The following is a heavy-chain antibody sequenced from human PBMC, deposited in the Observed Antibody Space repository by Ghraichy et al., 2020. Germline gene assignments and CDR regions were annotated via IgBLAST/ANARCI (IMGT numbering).Heavy chain of an antibody. V-gene: IGHV1-18*04. J-gene: IGHJ4*02. Sequence: ASVKVSCKASGYTFTSYGISWVRQAPGQGLEWMGWISAYNGNTNYAQKLQGRVTMTTDTSTSTAYMELRSLRSDDTAVYYCARSWNDFWSGLNENDYWGQGTLVTVSS. CDR2: ISAYNGNT. D-gene: IGHD3-3*01. CDR1: GYTFTSYG. CDR3: ARSWNDFWSGLNENDY.